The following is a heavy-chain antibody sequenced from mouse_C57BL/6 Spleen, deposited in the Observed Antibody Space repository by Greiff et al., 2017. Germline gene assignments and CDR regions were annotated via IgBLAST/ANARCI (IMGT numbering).Heavy chain of an antibody. V-gene: IGHV1-64*01. Sequence: QVQLQQPGAELVKPGASVKLSCKASGYTFTSYWMHWVKQRPGQGLEWIGMIHPNSGSTNYNEKFKSKATLTVDKSSSTAYMQLISLTSEDSAVYYCARRYGSSLYAMDYWGQGTSVTVSS. J-gene: IGHJ4*01. CDR2: IHPNSGST. D-gene: IGHD1-1*01. CDR3: ARRYGSSLYAMDY. CDR1: GYTFTSYW.